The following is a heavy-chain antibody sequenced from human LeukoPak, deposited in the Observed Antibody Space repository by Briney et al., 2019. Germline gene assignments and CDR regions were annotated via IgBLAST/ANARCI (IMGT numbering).Heavy chain of an antibody. V-gene: IGHV4-4*07. D-gene: IGHD4-17*01. CDR1: GGSISCYY. Sequence: SETLSLTCTVSGGSISCYYWSWIRQPAPKGLEWIGRIYTSGSTNYNPSLKSRVTMSVDTSKNQFSLQLSSVTAADTAVYYCAGSVVRRGVTTSDYWGQGALVTVSS. CDR2: IYTSGST. J-gene: IGHJ4*02. CDR3: AGSVVRRGVTTSDY.